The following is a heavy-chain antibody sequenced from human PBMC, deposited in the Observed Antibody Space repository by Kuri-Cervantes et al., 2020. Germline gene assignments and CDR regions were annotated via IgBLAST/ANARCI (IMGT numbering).Heavy chain of an antibody. CDR3: ARDRGFGDENDY. Sequence: ASVKVSCKASGYIFTSYDISWVRQAPGQGLEWMGWISAYNGDTKYAQKVQGRVTMTIDTSTSTAYMELRSLISDDTAVYYCARDRGFGDENDYWGQGTLVTVSS. D-gene: IGHD3-3*01. V-gene: IGHV1-18*01. CDR1: GYIFTSYD. CDR2: ISAYNGDT. J-gene: IGHJ4*02.